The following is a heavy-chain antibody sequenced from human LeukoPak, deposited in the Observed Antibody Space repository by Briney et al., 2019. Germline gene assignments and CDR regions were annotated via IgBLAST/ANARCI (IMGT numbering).Heavy chain of an antibody. J-gene: IGHJ6*03. CDR1: GGSFSGYY. CDR2: INHSGST. V-gene: IGHV4-34*01. CDR3: ARYVRWLQSEGSYYDYYMDV. D-gene: IGHD5-24*01. Sequence: PSETLSLTCAVYGGSFSGYYWSWIRQPPGKGLEWIGEINHSGSTNYNPSLKSRVTISVDTSKNQFSLKLSSVTAADTAVYNCARYVRWLQSEGSYYDYYMDVWGKGTLATVSS.